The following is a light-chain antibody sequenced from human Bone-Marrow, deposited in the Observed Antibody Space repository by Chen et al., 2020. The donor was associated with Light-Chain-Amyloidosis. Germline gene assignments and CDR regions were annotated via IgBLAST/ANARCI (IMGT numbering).Light chain of an antibody. J-gene: IGLJ1*01. V-gene: IGLV2-14*01. Sequence: QSALTQPASVSWSPGQSITISCTGTSSDVGGYKYVSWYQQHPGKAPKLTIYEVSNRPSGISNRFSGSKSGNTASLTISGLQAEDEADYYCSSYTGSSTYVFGTGTKVTVL. CDR2: EVS. CDR1: SSDVGGYKY. CDR3: SSYTGSSTYV.